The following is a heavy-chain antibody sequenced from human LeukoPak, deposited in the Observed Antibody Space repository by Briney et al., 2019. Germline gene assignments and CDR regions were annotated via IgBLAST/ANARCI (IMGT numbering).Heavy chain of an antibody. CDR2: IYYSGST. J-gene: IGHJ5*02. V-gene: IGHV4-59*08. D-gene: IGHD3-22*01. CDR3: ARQGTYYDSSGYYVTWFDP. Sequence: SETLSLTCSVSGASISSSYWSWIRQPPGKGLEWLGYIYYSGSTNYNPSLKSRVTISVDTSKNQFSLKLSSVSAADTAVYYCARQGTYYDSSGYYVTWFDPWGQGTLVTVSS. CDR1: GASISSSY.